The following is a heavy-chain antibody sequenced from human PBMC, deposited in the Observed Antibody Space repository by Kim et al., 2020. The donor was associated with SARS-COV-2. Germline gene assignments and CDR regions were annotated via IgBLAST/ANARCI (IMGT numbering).Heavy chain of an antibody. CDR3: AKDQSGNYYYYSVMDV. Sequence: DSVKGRFTVSRDNSKNTLYLQMNSLRAEDTALYFCAKDQSGNYYYYSVMDVWGPGTTVTVSS. D-gene: IGHD1-26*01. V-gene: IGHV3-23*01. J-gene: IGHJ6*02.